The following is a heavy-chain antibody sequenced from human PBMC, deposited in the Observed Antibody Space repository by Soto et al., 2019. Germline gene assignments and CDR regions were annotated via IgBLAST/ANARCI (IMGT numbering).Heavy chain of an antibody. CDR1: GFTFSSYS. D-gene: IGHD5-12*01. CDR3: ASGSPSLEYSGYIEGLFDY. J-gene: IGHJ4*02. V-gene: IGHV3-21*01. CDR2: ISSSSSYI. Sequence: GGSLRLSCAASGFTFSSYSMNWVRQAPGKGLEWVSSISSSSSYIYYADSVKGRFTISRDNAKNSLYLQMNSLRAEDTAVYYCASGSPSLEYSGYIEGLFDYWGQGTLVTVSS.